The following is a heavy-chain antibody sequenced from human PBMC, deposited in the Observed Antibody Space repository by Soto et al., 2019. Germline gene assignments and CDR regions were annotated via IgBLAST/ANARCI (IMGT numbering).Heavy chain of an antibody. V-gene: IGHV3-23*01. CDR1: GFIFSDYA. J-gene: IGHJ4*02. CDR3: AKDSTVNYDSVWGSYRYTSFDF. D-gene: IGHD3-16*02. CDR2: ISGGGSRT. Sequence: GGPLRLSCAASGFIFSDYAMSWVRQAPGKGLEWVSMISGGGSRTFYVDSVKGRFTISRDNSKNTLYLQLNSLRAEDTAVYFCAKDSTVNYDSVWGSYRYTSFDFWGQGTLVTVSS.